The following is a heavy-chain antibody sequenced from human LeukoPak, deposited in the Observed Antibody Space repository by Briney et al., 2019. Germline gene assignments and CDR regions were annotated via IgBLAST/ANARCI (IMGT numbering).Heavy chain of an antibody. CDR2: INPNSGGT. CDR3: ARSRGDSSGYYYPYVAFDI. J-gene: IGHJ3*02. Sequence: ASVKVSCKASGYTFTGYYMHWVRQAPGQGLEWMGWINPNSGGTNYAQKFQGRVTMTRDTSISTAYMELSRLRSDDTAVYYCARSRGDSSGYYYPYVAFDIWGQGTMVAVSS. D-gene: IGHD3-22*01. CDR1: GYTFTGYY. V-gene: IGHV1-2*02.